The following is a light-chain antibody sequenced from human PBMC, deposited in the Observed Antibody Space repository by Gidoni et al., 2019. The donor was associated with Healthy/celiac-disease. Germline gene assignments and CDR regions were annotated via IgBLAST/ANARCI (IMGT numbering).Light chain of an antibody. CDR3: QQYGSSPRT. J-gene: IGKJ1*01. CDR2: GAS. CDR1: QSVSSSY. V-gene: IGKV3-20*01. Sequence: EIVLTQSPGTLSWSPGERATISCRASQSVSSSYLAWYQQKPGQAPRLLIYGASSRATGMPDRFSGSGSGTDFTLTISRLVPDEFSVYYCQQYGSSPRTFGQGTKV.